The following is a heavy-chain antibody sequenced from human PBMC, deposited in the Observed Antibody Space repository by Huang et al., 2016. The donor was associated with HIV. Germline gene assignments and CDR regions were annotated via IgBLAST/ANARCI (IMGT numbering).Heavy chain of an antibody. CDR1: GVSFSDYA. Sequence: QAQLVQSGAAVMKPGSSVRVSCKASGVSFSDYAFSWVRRAPGQGLDWMGGIIPRFGLTNYAPRFQGRVTISADKSSNTVYLELTSLRSGDTAVYYCAREGQNWLGKPFGALAFWGQGTEVIVSS. CDR2: IIPRFGLT. CDR3: AREGQNWLGKPFGALAF. D-gene: IGHD3-16*01. V-gene: IGHV1-69*10. J-gene: IGHJ4*03.